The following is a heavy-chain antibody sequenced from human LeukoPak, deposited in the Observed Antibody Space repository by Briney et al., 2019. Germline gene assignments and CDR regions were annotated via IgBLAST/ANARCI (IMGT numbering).Heavy chain of an antibody. D-gene: IGHD2-15*01. V-gene: IGHV1-2*02. Sequence: GASVKVSCKASGYTFTGYYMHWVRQAPGQGLEWMGWINPNSGGTNYAQKFQGRVTMTRDTSISTAYMELSRLRSDDTAVYYCARSPSGPYCSGGTCYSVIGPPTVNWFDPWGQGTLVTVSS. CDR1: GYTFTGYY. J-gene: IGHJ5*02. CDR2: INPNSGGT. CDR3: ARSPSGPYCSGGTCYSVIGPPTVNWFDP.